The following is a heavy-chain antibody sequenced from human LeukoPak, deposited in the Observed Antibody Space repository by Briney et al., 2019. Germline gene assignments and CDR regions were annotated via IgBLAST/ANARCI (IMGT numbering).Heavy chain of an antibody. D-gene: IGHD4-23*01. Sequence: GGSLRLSCAASGVTFSSYGMRCGRDAPGEGLEWGAVIWYDGSNKYYADSVKGRFTISRDNSKNTRYLQMNSLRAEETALYYCEKAQGTTVVTLFDYWGQGTMVTVPS. V-gene: IGHV3-30*02. J-gene: IGHJ4*02. CDR2: IWYDGSNK. CDR3: EKAQGTTVVTLFDY. CDR1: GVTFSSYG.